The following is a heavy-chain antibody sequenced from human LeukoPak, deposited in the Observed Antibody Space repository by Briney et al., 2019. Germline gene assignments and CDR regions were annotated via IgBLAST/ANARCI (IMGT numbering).Heavy chain of an antibody. CDR2: FRSSSSSI. CDR1: GFTSSSYS. D-gene: IGHD3-10*01. J-gene: IGHJ4*02. Sequence: GGSMSSSRPAGGFTSSSYSRNWVRQPRGRGLWWVSSFRSSSSSIYCAALVKGRFTFSGDNSRSSLYLQMNSLTSDDTAVYYCASSGVWLGEVLSFVYGGQGTLVSVSS. V-gene: IGHV3-21*01. CDR3: ASSGVWLGEVLSFVY.